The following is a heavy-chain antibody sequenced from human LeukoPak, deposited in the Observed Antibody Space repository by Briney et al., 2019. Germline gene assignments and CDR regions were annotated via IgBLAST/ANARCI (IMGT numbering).Heavy chain of an antibody. Sequence: PSETLSLTCTVSGGSISSSSAYWGWIRQPPGKGLEWIGSIYYSKNTYYNPSLKSRVTISADTSKNQFSLTLGSVSATDTAVYYCVSPRGFSYGYFDFWGQGTLVTVSS. CDR2: IYYSKNT. J-gene: IGHJ4*02. CDR3: VSPRGFSYGYFDF. CDR1: GGSISSSSAY. D-gene: IGHD5-18*01. V-gene: IGHV4-39*01.